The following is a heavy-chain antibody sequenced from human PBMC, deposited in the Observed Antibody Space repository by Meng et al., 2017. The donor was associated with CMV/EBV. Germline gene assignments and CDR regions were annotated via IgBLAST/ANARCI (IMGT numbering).Heavy chain of an antibody. CDR2: IYSGGST. Sequence: GESLKISCAASGFTVSSNCMSWVRQAPGKGLEWVSVIYSGGSTYYADSVKGRFTIPRDNSKNTLYLQMNSLRAEDTAVYYCASGGVVVPDYWGQGTLVTVSS. J-gene: IGHJ4*02. CDR1: GFTVSSNC. CDR3: ASGGVVVPDY. V-gene: IGHV3-53*01. D-gene: IGHD2-2*01.